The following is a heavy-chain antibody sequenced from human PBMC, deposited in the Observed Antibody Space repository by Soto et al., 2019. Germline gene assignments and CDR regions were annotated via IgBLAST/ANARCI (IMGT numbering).Heavy chain of an antibody. CDR2: ITGSGDAT. J-gene: IGHJ5*02. CDR3: AKGNGWYFNNWLDP. D-gene: IGHD6-19*01. CDR1: GFTFSSYA. Sequence: GGALRLSCVPSGFTFSSYAMAWVRQAPGKGLEWVASITGSGDATFHAASVRGRFTMSRDNANNRLYLQMNSLRTEDTAIYYCAKGNGWYFNNWLDPWGQGTLVTVSS. V-gene: IGHV3-23*01.